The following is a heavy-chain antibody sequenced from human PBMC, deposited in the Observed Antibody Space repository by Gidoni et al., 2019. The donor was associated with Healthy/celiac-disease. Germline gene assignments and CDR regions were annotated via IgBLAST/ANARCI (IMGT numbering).Heavy chain of an antibody. CDR2: IRSKANSYAT. CDR3: TTSGGSCYFSCYYYYGMDV. D-gene: IGHD2-15*01. V-gene: IGHV3-73*02. J-gene: IGHJ6*02. CDR1: GFTFSGSA. Sequence: EVQLVESGGGLVQPGGSLKLSCAASGFTFSGSAMHWVRQASGKGLEWVGRIRSKANSYATAYAASVKGRFTISRDDSKNTAYLQMNSLKTEDTAVYYCTTSGGSCYFSCYYYYGMDVWGQGTTVTVSS.